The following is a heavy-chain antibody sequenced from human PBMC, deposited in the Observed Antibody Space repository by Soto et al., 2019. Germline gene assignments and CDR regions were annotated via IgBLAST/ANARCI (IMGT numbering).Heavy chain of an antibody. CDR1: GFTFDDYA. CDR2: ISWNSGSI. V-gene: IGHV3-9*01. J-gene: IGHJ6*03. D-gene: IGHD3-10*01. CDR3: AKDGSWGWSGYWYGSGSYSGDYYYYMDV. Sequence: EVQLVESGGGLVQPGRSLRLSCAASGFTFDDYAMHWVRQAPGKGLEWVSGISWNSGSIGYADSVKGRFTISRDNAKKYLYHQLNSLRAEDTGWYYCAKDGSWGWSGYWYGSGSYSGDYYYYMDVWGKGTTVTVSS.